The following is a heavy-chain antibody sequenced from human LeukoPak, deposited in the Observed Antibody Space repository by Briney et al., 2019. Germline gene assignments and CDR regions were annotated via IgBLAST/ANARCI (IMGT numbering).Heavy chain of an antibody. CDR3: AKDFDSPAIAAGDGSVDY. J-gene: IGHJ4*02. CDR1: GFTFSSYE. V-gene: IGHV3-48*03. Sequence: GGSLRLSCAASGFTFSSYEMNWVRQAPGKGLEWVSYISSTGSNRYYADSVKGRFTISRDNSKNTLYLQMNSLRAEDTAVYYCAKDFDSPAIAAGDGSVDYWGQGTLVTVSS. CDR2: ISSTGSNR. D-gene: IGHD6-13*01.